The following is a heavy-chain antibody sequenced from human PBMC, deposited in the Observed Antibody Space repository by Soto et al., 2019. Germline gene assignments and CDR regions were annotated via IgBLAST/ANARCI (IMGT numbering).Heavy chain of an antibody. Sequence: SETLSLTCTVSGGSMSTSDYYWGWIRQTPGKGLEYVGNIDYRGTASYNPSLASRVTISIETSKSQFSLRLTSVTAADSSVYYCARLGAYYQSLDPWGPGTLVTVSS. CDR1: GGSMSTSDYY. J-gene: IGHJ5*02. CDR2: IDYRGTA. CDR3: ARLGAYYQSLDP. V-gene: IGHV4-39*01. D-gene: IGHD2-21*01.